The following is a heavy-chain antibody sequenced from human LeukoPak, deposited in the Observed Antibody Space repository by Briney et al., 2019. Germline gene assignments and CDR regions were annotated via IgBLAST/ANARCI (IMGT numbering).Heavy chain of an antibody. CDR2: INPNSGGT. CDR1: GYTFTGYY. V-gene: IGHV1-2*02. Sequence: ASVKVSCKASGYTFTGYYMHWVRQAPGQGLEWMGWINPNSGGTNYAQKFQGRVTMTKDTSISTAYMELSRLRSDDTAVYYCARGGYSYGLGYYYYMDVWGKGTTVTVSS. J-gene: IGHJ6*03. D-gene: IGHD5-18*01. CDR3: ARGGYSYGLGYYYYMDV.